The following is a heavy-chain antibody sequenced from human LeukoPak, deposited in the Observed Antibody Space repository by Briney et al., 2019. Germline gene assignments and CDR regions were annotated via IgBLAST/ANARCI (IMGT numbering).Heavy chain of an antibody. V-gene: IGHV4-38-2*02. Sequence: PPETLSLTCTVSGYSFNSVYYWAWIRQPPGKGLEWVGSIVNSGSASYNPSLKSRVTLSLDTSKNQFSLRLTSVTAADTAVYYCARNISGLGLYSHHAYDPAGAFDIWGQGTMVTVSS. CDR1: GYSFNSVYY. CDR3: ARNISGLGLYSHHAYDPAGAFDI. J-gene: IGHJ3*02. CDR2: IVNSGSA. D-gene: IGHD1-20*01.